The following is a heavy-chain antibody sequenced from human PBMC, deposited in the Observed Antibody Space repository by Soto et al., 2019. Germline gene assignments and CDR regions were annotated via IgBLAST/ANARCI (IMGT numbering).Heavy chain of an antibody. CDR1: GGTFSSYT. D-gene: IGHD6-13*01. Sequence: QVQLVQSGAEVKKPGSSLKVSCKASGGTFSSYTISWVRQAPGQGLEWMGRIIPILGIANYAQKFQGRVTITADKSTSTAYMELSSLRSEDTAVYYCARKGAGWGPPSSSWLYYGMDVWGQGTTVTVSS. CDR3: ARKGAGWGPPSSSWLYYGMDV. CDR2: IIPILGIA. V-gene: IGHV1-69*02. J-gene: IGHJ6*02.